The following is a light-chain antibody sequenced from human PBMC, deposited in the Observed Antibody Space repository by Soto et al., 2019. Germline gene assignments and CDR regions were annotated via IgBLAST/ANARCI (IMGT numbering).Light chain of an antibody. CDR3: QQYETFSGT. CDR1: QSVTYDQ. J-gene: IGKJ1*01. Sequence: EIVLTQSQDTLSLSPGERATLSCRASQSVTYDQLAWYRQTPGQAPRLLIYGASSRAAGIPDRFSGSGSGTKFTLTIASLQPDDFATYYCQQYETFSGTFGQGTKVDIK. CDR2: GAS. V-gene: IGKV3-20*01.